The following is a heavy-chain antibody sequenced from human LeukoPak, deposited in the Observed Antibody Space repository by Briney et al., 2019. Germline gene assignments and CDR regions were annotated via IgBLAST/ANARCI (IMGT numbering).Heavy chain of an antibody. Sequence: GGSLRLSCAASGFTFGSYAMSWVRQAPGLGLEWVSAISASGSSTYYADSVKGRFTISRDNSKNTVYLQMSSLRAEDTAVYYCAKAGTVTTGVLWGQGTLVTVSS. CDR1: GFTFGSYA. CDR2: ISASGSST. J-gene: IGHJ4*02. CDR3: AKAGTVTTGVL. D-gene: IGHD4-17*01. V-gene: IGHV3-23*01.